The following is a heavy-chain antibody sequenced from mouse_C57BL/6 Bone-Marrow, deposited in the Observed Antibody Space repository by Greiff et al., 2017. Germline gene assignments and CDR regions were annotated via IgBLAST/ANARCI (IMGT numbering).Heavy chain of an antibody. CDR2: ILPGSGST. V-gene: IGHV1-9*01. CDR3: ARSRLLWLRRRRFDY. Sequence: VQLQQSGAELMKPGASVKLSCEATGYTFTGYWIEWVKQRPGHGLEWIGEILPGSGSTNYNEKFKGKATFTADTSSNTAYMQLSSLTTEDSAIYYCARSRLLWLRRRRFDYWGQGTTLTVSS. J-gene: IGHJ2*01. CDR1: GYTFTGYW. D-gene: IGHD2-2*01.